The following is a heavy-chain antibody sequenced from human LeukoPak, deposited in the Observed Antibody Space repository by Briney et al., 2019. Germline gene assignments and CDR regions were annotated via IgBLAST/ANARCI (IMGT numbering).Heavy chain of an antibody. CDR1: GYSISSGYY. J-gene: IGHJ6*03. CDR2: IYYSGST. D-gene: IGHD6-25*01. CDR3: ARVSGSYYYYYMDV. V-gene: IGHV4-61*01. Sequence: SETLSLTCTVSGYSISSGYYWGWIRQPPGKGLEWIGYIYYSGSTNYNPSLKSRVTISVDTSKNQFSLKLSSVTAADTAVYYCARVSGSYYYYYMDVWGKGTTVTISS.